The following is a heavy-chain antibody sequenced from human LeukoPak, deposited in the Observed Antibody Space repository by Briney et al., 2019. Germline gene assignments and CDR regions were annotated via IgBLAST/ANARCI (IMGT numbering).Heavy chain of an antibody. J-gene: IGHJ4*02. CDR1: GYTFTSHY. CDR2: INPSGGRT. CDR3: ARDPSSTVTTCDY. Sequence: ASVRVSCTASGYTFTSHYIHWVRQAPGQGLEWMGIINPSGGRTSYAQKFQGRVTMTRDTSTSTVYMELSSLRSEDTAVYYCARDPSSTVTTCDYWGQGTLVTVSS. V-gene: IGHV1-46*01. D-gene: IGHD4-17*01.